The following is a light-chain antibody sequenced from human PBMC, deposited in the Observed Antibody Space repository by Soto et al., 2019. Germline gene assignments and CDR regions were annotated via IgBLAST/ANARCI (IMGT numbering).Light chain of an antibody. CDR1: QSINNW. CDR2: QAS. V-gene: IGKV1-5*03. J-gene: IGKJ5*01. CDR3: QQCNSYSIT. Sequence: DIQMTQSPSTLSASVGDRVTITCRASQSINNWLAWYQQKPGKAPKLLIYQASSLDSGVPSRFSGGGSGTEFTLPISNLQPDDFATYYCQQCNSYSITFGQGTRLEIK.